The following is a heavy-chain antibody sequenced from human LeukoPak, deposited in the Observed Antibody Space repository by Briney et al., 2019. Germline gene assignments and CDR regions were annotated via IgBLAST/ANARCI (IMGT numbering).Heavy chain of an antibody. Sequence: GGSLRLSCAASGFTFSSYWMHWVRQAPGKGLVWVSRINSDGSTINYADSVKGRFTISRDNAKNTLYLQMNSLRAEDTALYYCARAYKDRSLAGKKEFFQHWGQGTLVTVSS. CDR1: GFTFSSYW. V-gene: IGHV3-74*01. J-gene: IGHJ1*01. CDR2: INSDGSTI. CDR3: ARAYKDRSLAGKKEFFQH. D-gene: IGHD6-19*01.